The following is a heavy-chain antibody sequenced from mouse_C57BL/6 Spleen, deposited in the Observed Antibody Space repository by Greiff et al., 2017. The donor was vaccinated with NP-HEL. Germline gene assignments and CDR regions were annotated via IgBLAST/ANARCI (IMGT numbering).Heavy chain of an antibody. CDR1: GYTFTSYW. D-gene: IGHD1-1*01. CDR3: ARRAVLLLYGYFDV. CDR2: IDPSDSYT. V-gene: IGHV1-50*01. J-gene: IGHJ1*03. Sequence: QVQLQQPGAELVKPGASVKLSCKASGYTFTSYWMQWVKQRPGPGLEWIGEIDPSDSYTNYNQKFKGKATLTVDTSSSTAYMQLSSLTSEDSAVYYCARRAVLLLYGYFDVWGTGTTVTVSS.